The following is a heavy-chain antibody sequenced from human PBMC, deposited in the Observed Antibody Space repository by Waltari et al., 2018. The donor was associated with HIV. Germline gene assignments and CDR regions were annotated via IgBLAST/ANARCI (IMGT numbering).Heavy chain of an antibody. J-gene: IGHJ6*02. CDR1: GGSFSDYY. CDR3: ARALRYSDWSQNSYGLDV. Sequence: QLQLQQWGARLVKASETLSLTCAVNGGSFSDYYWTWARQPAGKGLEWIGQINHRGRSNYNPSLEGRLSMSVDTSKNQVSLTLNSVTAADTGVYYCARALRYSDWSQNSYGLDVWGQGTPVTVSS. CDR2: INHRGRS. V-gene: IGHV4-34*01. D-gene: IGHD3-9*01.